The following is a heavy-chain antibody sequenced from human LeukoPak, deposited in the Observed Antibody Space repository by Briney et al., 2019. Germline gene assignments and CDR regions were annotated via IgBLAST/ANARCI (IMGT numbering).Heavy chain of an antibody. CDR3: ARGPYKYDGSGAFDI. Sequence: SETLSLTCTVSGDSIGSGDYYWSWIRQPAEKGLEWIGRIYTSGSTNYNPSLKSRVTISVDTSKNQFSLKLTSVTAADTAVYYCARGPYKYDGSGAFDIWGQGTMVTVSS. D-gene: IGHD3-22*01. V-gene: IGHV4-61*02. CDR2: IYTSGST. CDR1: GDSIGSGDYY. J-gene: IGHJ3*02.